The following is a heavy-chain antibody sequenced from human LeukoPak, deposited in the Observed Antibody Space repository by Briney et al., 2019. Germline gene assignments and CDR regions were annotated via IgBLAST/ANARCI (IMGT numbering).Heavy chain of an antibody. Sequence: ASVKVSCKASGYTFTSYYMHWVRQAPGQGLEWMGIINPSGGSTSYAQKFQGRVTMTRDMSTSTVYMELSSLRSEDTAVYYCARGGYAGTNDYYMDVWGKGTTVTVSS. J-gene: IGHJ6*03. V-gene: IGHV1-46*01. CDR2: INPSGGST. CDR1: GYTFTSYY. CDR3: ARGGYAGTNDYYMDV. D-gene: IGHD6-13*01.